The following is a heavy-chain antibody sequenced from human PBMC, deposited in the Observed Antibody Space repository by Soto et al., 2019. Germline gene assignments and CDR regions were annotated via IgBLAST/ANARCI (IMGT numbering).Heavy chain of an antibody. CDR1: ECTCTSYW. J-gene: IGHJ6*02. V-gene: IGHV5-51*01. Sequence: PGPPLRNSSHGEECTCTSYWIVWVRQMHGKGLEWMGIIYPGDSDTRYSPSFQGQVTISADKSISTAYLQWSSLKASDTAMYYCVRQANSGMAVWGQGNTVPV. CDR2: IYPGDSDT. CDR3: VRQANSGMAV.